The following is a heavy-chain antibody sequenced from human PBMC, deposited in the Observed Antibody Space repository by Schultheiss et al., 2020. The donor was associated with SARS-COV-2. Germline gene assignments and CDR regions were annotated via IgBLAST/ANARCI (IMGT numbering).Heavy chain of an antibody. V-gene: IGHV3-11*04. CDR1: GFTFSDYY. CDR2: ISSSGSTI. J-gene: IGHJ6*02. Sequence: GGSLRLSCAASGFTFSDYYMSWIRQAPGKGLEWVSYISSSGSTIYYADSVKGRFTISRDNAKNSLYLQMNSLRAEDTAVYYCARDNLDFWSGFDGMDVWGQGTTVTVSS. CDR3: ARDNLDFWSGFDGMDV. D-gene: IGHD3-3*01.